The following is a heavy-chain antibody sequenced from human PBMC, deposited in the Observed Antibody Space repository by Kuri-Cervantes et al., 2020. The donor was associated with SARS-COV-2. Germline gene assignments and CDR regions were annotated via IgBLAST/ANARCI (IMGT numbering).Heavy chain of an antibody. CDR2: IYYSGST. V-gene: IGHV4-59*12. J-gene: IGHJ4*02. D-gene: IGHD4/OR15-4a*01. Sequence: GSLRLSCTVSGGSISSYYWSWIRQPPGKGLEWIGSIYYSGSTYYNPSLKSRVTISVDTSKNQFSLKLSSVTAADTAVYYCARDRDGDNENDYWGQGTLVTVSS. CDR1: GGSISSYY. CDR3: ARDRDGDNENDY.